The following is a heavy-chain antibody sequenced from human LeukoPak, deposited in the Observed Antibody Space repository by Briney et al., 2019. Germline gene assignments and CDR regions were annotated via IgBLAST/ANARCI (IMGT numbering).Heavy chain of an antibody. CDR3: AKDLPIAVAGIGHHDAFDI. D-gene: IGHD6-19*01. J-gene: IGHJ3*02. CDR2: ISGSGGST. CDR1: GFTFSIYA. Sequence: RGGSLRLSCAASGFTFSIYAMSWVRQAPGKGLEWVSVISGSGGSTYYADSVKGRFTISRDNSKNTLYLQMNSLRAEDTAVYYCAKDLPIAVAGIGHHDAFDIWGQGTMVTVSS. V-gene: IGHV3-23*01.